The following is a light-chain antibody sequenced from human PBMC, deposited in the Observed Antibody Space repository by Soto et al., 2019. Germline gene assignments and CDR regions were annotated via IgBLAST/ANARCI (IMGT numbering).Light chain of an antibody. Sequence: DIQMTQSPSTLSASVGDRVTITCRASQSISTWLAWYQQKPGKAPKFXIYDASSLESGVPSRFSGSGSGTEFTLTISRLQPDDFATYYCQQYHTYPWTFGQGTKGGYQ. V-gene: IGKV1-5*01. CDR1: QSISTW. J-gene: IGKJ1*01. CDR3: QQYHTYPWT. CDR2: DAS.